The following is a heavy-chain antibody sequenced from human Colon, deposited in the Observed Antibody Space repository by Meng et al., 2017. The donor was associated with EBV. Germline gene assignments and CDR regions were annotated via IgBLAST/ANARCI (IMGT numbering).Heavy chain of an antibody. D-gene: IGHD3-10*01. CDR1: GGSIRISGYY. V-gene: IGHV4-39*01. CDR2: IYYNGST. CDR3: ARRRYYYGSGSYHSYYFDY. Sequence: QPQLQGSGPGLVNPSETLSLTCTVSGGSIRISGYYWGWIRQPPGKGLEWIGSIYYNGSTYYNPSLKSRVTISVDTSKNQFSLKLNSVTAADTAVYYCARRRYYYGSGSYHSYYFDYWGQGALVTVSS. J-gene: IGHJ4*02.